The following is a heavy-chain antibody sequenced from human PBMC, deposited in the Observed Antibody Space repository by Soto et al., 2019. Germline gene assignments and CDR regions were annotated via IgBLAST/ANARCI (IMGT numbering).Heavy chain of an antibody. CDR1: GFTFSNAW. J-gene: IGHJ6*02. CDR3: TTDTAMVGYYGMDV. V-gene: IGHV3-15*07. Sequence: EVQLVESGGGLVKPGGSLRLSCAASGFTFSNAWMNWVRQAPGKGLEWVGRIKSKTDGGTTDYATPVKGRFTISRDDSKNTLYLQMNSLKTEDTAVYYCTTDTAMVGYYGMDVWGQGTTVTVSS. CDR2: IKSKTDGGTT. D-gene: IGHD5-18*01.